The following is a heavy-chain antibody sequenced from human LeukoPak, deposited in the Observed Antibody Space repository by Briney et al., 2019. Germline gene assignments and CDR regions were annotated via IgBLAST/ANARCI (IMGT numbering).Heavy chain of an antibody. D-gene: IGHD6-19*01. CDR2: ISYDGSKK. CDR3: ARGFLRYSSGWYTLSFFDY. Sequence: GRSLRLSCEVSGFIFTSYGMHWVRQAPGKGLEWVAVISYDGSKKYYADSVKGRFTISRDNSKNTLYLQMNSLRAEDTAVCYCARGFLRYSSGWYTLSFFDYWAREPWSPSPQ. J-gene: IGHJ4*02. V-gene: IGHV3-30*03. CDR1: GFIFTSYG.